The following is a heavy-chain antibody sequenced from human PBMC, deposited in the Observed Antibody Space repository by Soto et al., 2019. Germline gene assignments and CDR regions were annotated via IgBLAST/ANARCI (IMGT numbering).Heavy chain of an antibody. V-gene: IGHV4-59*01. CDR2: ISDSGVT. J-gene: IGHJ3*02. CDR1: GDSIIRSF. D-gene: IGHD3-10*01. Sequence: QVQLQESGPRLVKSSETLSLVCSVSGDSIIRSFWGWIRQSPGKGLEYIGYISDSGVTDYDPSLKGRVTISVATSKTQFSLKLTSVTAADPAMYYCARGAGDFSGPDSFDTWGQGTMVTVSS. CDR3: ARGAGDFSGPDSFDT.